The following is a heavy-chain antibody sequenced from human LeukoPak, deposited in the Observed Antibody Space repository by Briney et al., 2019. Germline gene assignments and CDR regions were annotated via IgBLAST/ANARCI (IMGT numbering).Heavy chain of an antibody. Sequence: GGSLRLSCAASGFTFSSYRMNWVRQAPGKGLEWVSSISSSSSYIYYADSVKGRFTISRDNAKNSLYLQMNSLRVEDTAVYYCARATVTTEEFDYWGQGTLVTVSS. CDR3: ARATVTTEEFDY. V-gene: IGHV3-21*01. J-gene: IGHJ4*02. CDR2: ISSSSSYI. CDR1: GFTFSSYR. D-gene: IGHD4-17*01.